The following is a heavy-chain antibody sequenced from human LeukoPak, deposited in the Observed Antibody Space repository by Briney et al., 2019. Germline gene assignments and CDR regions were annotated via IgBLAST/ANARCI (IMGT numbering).Heavy chain of an antibody. D-gene: IGHD1-26*01. J-gene: IGHJ5*02. CDR2: IIPIFGTA. V-gene: IGHV1-69*06. CDR1: GGTFSSYA. Sequence: ASVKVSCKASGGTFSSYAISWVRQAPGQGLEWMGGIIPIFGTANYAQKFQGRVTITADKSTSTAYMELSSLRSEDTAVYYCANEGATQTHNWFDPWGQGTLVTVSS. CDR3: ANEGATQTHNWFDP.